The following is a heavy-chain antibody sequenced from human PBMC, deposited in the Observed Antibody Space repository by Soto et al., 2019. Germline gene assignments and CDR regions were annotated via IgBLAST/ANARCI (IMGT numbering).Heavy chain of an antibody. V-gene: IGHV4-30-2*01. CDR2: IYHSGST. CDR1: GGSISSGGYS. J-gene: IGHJ5*02. D-gene: IGHD3-10*01. Sequence: SETLSLTCAVSGGSISSGGYSWSWIRQPPGKGLEWIGYIYHSGSTYYNPSLKSRVTISVDRSKNQFSLKLSSVTAADTAVYYCARGYYYGSGISGSFWFDPWGQGTLVTVSS. CDR3: ARGYYYGSGISGSFWFDP.